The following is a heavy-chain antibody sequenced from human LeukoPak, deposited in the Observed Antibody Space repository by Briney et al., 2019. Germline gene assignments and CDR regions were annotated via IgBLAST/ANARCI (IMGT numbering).Heavy chain of an antibody. CDR3: ARVYFSDYYMDV. CDR2: ISYDGSNK. J-gene: IGHJ6*03. CDR1: GFTFSSLA. Sequence: SGGPLRLSCAAPGFTFSSLAMPWVPQAPGKGLEWVAVISYDGSNKYYADSVKGRFTISRDNSKNTLYLQMNSLRAEDTAVYYCARVYFSDYYMDVWGKGTTVTVSS. D-gene: IGHD2/OR15-2a*01. V-gene: IGHV3-30*01.